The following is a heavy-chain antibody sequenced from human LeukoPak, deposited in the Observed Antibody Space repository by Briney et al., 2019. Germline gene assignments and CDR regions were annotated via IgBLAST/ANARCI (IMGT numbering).Heavy chain of an antibody. CDR1: GFTFRSYN. D-gene: IGHD4/OR15-4a*01. Sequence: GSLRLSCAASGFTFRSYNMNWVRQAPGKGLEWVSSISSSSSDIYYADSVKGRFTISRDNAKNSLYLQMNSLRAEDTAVYYCARAVLARLVDYWGQGTLVTVSS. J-gene: IGHJ4*02. CDR2: ISSSSSDI. V-gene: IGHV3-21*01. CDR3: ARAVLARLVDY.